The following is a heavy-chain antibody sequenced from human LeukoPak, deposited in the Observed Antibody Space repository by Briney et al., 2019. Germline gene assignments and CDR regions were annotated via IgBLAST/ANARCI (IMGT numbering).Heavy chain of an antibody. D-gene: IGHD6-13*01. CDR2: INHSGST. Sequence: SETLSLTCAVYGGSFSGYYWSWIRQPPGKGLEWIGEINHSGSTNYNPSLKSRVTISVDTSKNQFSLKLSSVTAADTAVYYCARSHIAAAGPHDYWGQGTLVTVSS. CDR1: GGSFSGYY. CDR3: ARSHIAAAGPHDY. J-gene: IGHJ4*02. V-gene: IGHV4-34*01.